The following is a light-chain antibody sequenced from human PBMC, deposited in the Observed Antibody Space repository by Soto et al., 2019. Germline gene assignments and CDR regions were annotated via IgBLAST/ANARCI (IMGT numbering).Light chain of an antibody. Sequence: EIVMTQSPATLSVSPGERVILSCRASQSVTTNVAWYQQKPGQAPRLLIYGTSARATGIPARFSGSGSGTEFSLTISSLQSEDFAVYYCQQYNNWLWTFAQGTKVEIK. CDR2: GTS. CDR3: QQYNNWLWT. CDR1: QSVTTN. J-gene: IGKJ1*01. V-gene: IGKV3-15*01.